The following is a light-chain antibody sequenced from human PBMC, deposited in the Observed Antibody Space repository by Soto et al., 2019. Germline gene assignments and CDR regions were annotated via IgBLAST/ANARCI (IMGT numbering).Light chain of an antibody. CDR3: SSYTSSSILYV. Sequence: SVLPQPASVSGSPGQSITISCTGTSSDVGGYNFVSWYQHHPGKAPKLMIYDVSNRPSGVSNRFSGSKSGNTASLTISGLQAEDEADYYCSSYTSSSILYVFGTGTKVTVL. J-gene: IGLJ1*01. V-gene: IGLV2-14*03. CDR1: SSDVGGYNF. CDR2: DVS.